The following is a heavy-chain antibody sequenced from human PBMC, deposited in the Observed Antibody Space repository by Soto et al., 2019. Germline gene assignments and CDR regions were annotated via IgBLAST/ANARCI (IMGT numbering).Heavy chain of an antibody. CDR1: GYTLTSYG. CDR2: ISVYNGDT. CDR3: ATPTGYSYYYYGMEV. D-gene: IGHD3-9*01. J-gene: IGHJ6*02. V-gene: IGHV1-18*01. Sequence: ASVKVSCKASGYTLTSYGISWVRQAPGQGLEWVGWISVYNGDTHYAQKFQGRVTMTTDTSTSTAYMELRSLRSDDTAVYYCATPTGYSYYYYGMEVWGQGTKVTVSS.